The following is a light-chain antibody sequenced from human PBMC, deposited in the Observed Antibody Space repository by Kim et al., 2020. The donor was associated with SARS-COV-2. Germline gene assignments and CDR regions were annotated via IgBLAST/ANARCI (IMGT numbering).Light chain of an antibody. CDR1: KLGDKY. CDR3: QAWDSSTVV. CDR2: QDS. J-gene: IGLJ2*01. V-gene: IGLV3-1*01. Sequence: GSPGQTASITCAGDKLGDKYACWYQQKPGQSPVLVIYQDSKRPSGIPERFSGSNSGNTATLTISGTQAMDEADYYCQAWDSSTVVFGGGTQLTVL.